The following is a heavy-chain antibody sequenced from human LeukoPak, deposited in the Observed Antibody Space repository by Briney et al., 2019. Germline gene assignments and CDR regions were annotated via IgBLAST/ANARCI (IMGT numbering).Heavy chain of an antibody. Sequence: ASVKVSCKASGGTFSTYSINWVRQAPGQGLEWVGGIIPIFRTANYAQNFQGRVTITADDSATTAYMDLTSLRSDDTAVYYCAAIFGVAPFDSWGQGTLVTVSS. J-gene: IGHJ4*02. CDR1: GGTFSTYS. CDR3: AAIFGVAPFDS. V-gene: IGHV1-69*13. D-gene: IGHD3-3*01. CDR2: IIPIFRTA.